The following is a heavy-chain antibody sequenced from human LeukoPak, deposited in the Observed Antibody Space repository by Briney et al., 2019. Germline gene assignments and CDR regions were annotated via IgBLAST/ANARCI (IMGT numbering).Heavy chain of an antibody. V-gene: IGHV1-69*05. Sequence: SVKVSCKASGGTFSSYAISWVRQAPGQGLEWMGRIIPIFGTANYAQKFQGRATITTDESTSTAYMELSSLRSEDTAVYYCARDYSSGHRGVDYWGQGTLVTVSS. J-gene: IGHJ4*02. CDR1: GGTFSSYA. CDR3: ARDYSSGHRGVDY. D-gene: IGHD6-19*01. CDR2: IIPIFGTA.